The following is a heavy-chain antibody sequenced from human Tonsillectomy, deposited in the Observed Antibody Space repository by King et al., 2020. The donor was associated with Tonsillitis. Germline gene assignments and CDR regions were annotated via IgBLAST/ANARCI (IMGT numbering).Heavy chain of an antibody. D-gene: IGHD2-15*01. V-gene: IGHV4-31*03. CDR1: CGSISGGVNY. Sequence: QLQESCPGLEKPSQTLSLTCTVSCGSISGGVNYLSGILQPPGKGLEWIGEISYSDNTYYKSALKSRLTISVDTSNNQFSLKLSPVTAADTAVYYCGRYEGGVFDPWGQGTLVTVSS. CDR2: ISYSDNT. CDR3: GRYEGGVFDP. J-gene: IGHJ5*02.